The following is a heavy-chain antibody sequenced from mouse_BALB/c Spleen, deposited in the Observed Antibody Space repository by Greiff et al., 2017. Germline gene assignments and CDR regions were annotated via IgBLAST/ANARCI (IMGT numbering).Heavy chain of an antibody. D-gene: IGHD1-2*01. CDR3: ARITTATVYYYAMDY. Sequence: VQLQQPGAELVKPGASVKLSCKASGYTFTSYWMHWVKQRPGQGLEWIGEINPSNGRTNYNEKFKSKATLTVDKSSSTAYMQLSSLTSEDSAVYYCARITTATVYYYAMDYWGQGTSVTVSS. J-gene: IGHJ4*01. CDR1: GYTFTSYW. CDR2: INPSNGRT. V-gene: IGHV1S81*02.